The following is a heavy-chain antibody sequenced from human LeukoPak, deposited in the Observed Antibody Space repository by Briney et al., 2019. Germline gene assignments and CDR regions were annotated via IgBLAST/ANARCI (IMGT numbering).Heavy chain of an antibody. CDR3: ARGKQDSRKYGMDV. V-gene: IGHV4-34*01. D-gene: IGHD5-18*01. Sequence: SETLSLTCAVYGGSFSGYYWSWIRQPPGKGLEWIGEINHSGSTNYNPSLKSRVTISVDTSKNQFSLKLSSVTAADTAVYYCARGKQDSRKYGMDVWGQGTTVTVSS. CDR1: GGSFSGYY. CDR2: INHSGST. J-gene: IGHJ6*02.